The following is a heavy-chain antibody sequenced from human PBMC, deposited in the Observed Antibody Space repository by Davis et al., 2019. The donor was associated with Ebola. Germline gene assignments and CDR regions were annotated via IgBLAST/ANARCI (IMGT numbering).Heavy chain of an antibody. CDR1: GFTFRNYA. CDR3: VKDTNRWFRTISYFDF. CDR2: IGSSSEYI. J-gene: IGHJ4*01. D-gene: IGHD2-15*01. Sequence: PGGSLRLSCAASGFTFRNYAMNWVRQAPGKGLEWVAGIGSSSEYIYYGDSVKGRFTISRDNSKNTLYLQMDGLTTADTAVYYRVKDTNRWFRTISYFDFWGQGTLVSVSS. V-gene: IGHV3-21*01.